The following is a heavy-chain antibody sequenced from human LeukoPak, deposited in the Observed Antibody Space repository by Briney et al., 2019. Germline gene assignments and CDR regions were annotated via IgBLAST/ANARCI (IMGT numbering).Heavy chain of an antibody. CDR1: GFTFSSHW. Sequence: GRSLRLSCAASGFTFSSHWMHWVRQAPGKGLVWVSRISSDGTNTNYADSVKGRFTISRDNAKNSLYLQMNSLRAEDTAVYYCAREVDYYGSGRMGAFDIWGQGTMVTVSS. J-gene: IGHJ3*02. CDR2: ISSDGTNT. CDR3: AREVDYYGSGRMGAFDI. D-gene: IGHD3-10*01. V-gene: IGHV3-74*01.